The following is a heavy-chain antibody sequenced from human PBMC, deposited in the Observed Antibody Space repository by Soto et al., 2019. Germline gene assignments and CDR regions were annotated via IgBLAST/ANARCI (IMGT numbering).Heavy chain of an antibody. CDR1: GGTFSDSA. D-gene: IGHD2-15*01. J-gene: IGHJ6*02. CDR2: IMPIFGAP. Sequence: QVQLVQSGAEVKKPGSSVKVSCKASGGTFSDSAFSWVRQAPGQGLEWLGGIMPIFGAPDYAQKFQGRVTITAEESSSTAYMEMRSLSSEDAAVYYWARWLKEADIGNYYYGMDFWGPGTTGTVSS. V-gene: IGHV1-69*12. CDR3: ARWLKEADIGNYYYGMDF.